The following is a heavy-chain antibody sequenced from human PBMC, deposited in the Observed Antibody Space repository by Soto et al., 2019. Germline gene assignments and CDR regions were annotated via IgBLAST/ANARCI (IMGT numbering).Heavy chain of an antibody. V-gene: IGHV1-69*12. CDR3: ARSGGLDRDFNY. CDR2: IIPMFDTP. J-gene: IGHJ4*02. Sequence: QVQLVQSGAEVKKPGSSVKVSCKASGGTFSSDSFSWVRQAPGQGLEWMGGIIPMFDTPIYAQKFQDRVTITADESTSTAYRQLSSLRSGDTAVYYCARSGGLDRDFNYWGQGSLFTVSS. D-gene: IGHD2-15*01. CDR1: GGTFSSDS.